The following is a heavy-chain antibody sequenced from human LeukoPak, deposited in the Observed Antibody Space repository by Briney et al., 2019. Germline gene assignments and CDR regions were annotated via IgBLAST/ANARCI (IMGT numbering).Heavy chain of an antibody. CDR1: GFTFGTYW. CDR3: ARGGDRSGYYSLDY. J-gene: IGHJ4*02. D-gene: IGHD3-22*01. Sequence: GGSLRLSCVASGFTFGTYWMSWVRQAPGKGLEWVAKIKDDGSEKYYVDSVKGRFTISRDNAKNSLFLQMNSLRAEDTAVYYCARGGDRSGYYSLDYWGQGTLVTVSS. CDR2: IKDDGSEK. V-gene: IGHV3-7*01.